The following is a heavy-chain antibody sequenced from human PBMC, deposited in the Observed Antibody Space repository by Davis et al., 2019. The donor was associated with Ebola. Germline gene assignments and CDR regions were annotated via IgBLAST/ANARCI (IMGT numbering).Heavy chain of an antibody. CDR1: GGSISTGGYS. J-gene: IGHJ5*02. CDR3: GRLRSWFDP. D-gene: IGHD4-17*01. CDR2: IYYSGST. Sequence: MPSETLSLTCAVSGGSISTGGYSWSWIRQPPGKGLAWIGYIYYSGSTYYNPSLKSRVTISVDTSKNQFSLKLSSVTAADTAVYYCGRLRSWFDPWGQGTLVTVSS. V-gene: IGHV4-30-4*07.